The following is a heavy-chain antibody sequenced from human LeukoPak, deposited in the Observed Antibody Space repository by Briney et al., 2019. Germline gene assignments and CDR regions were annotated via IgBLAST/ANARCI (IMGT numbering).Heavy chain of an antibody. CDR1: GFTFSSYW. V-gene: IGHV3-7*01. Sequence: GGSLRLSCAASGFTFSSYWMSWVRQAPGKGLEWVANIKQDGSEKYYVDSVKGRFTISRDNAKNSLYLQMNSLRAGDTAVYYCARDPYYYDSSGGYWGQGTLVTVSS. D-gene: IGHD3-22*01. CDR3: ARDPYYYDSSGGY. J-gene: IGHJ4*02. CDR2: IKQDGSEK.